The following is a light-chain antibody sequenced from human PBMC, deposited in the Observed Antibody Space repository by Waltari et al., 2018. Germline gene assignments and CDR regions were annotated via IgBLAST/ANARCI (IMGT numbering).Light chain of an antibody. V-gene: IGKV3D-20*02. CDR3: QQRFSWPPLT. CDR1: QSIASSF. CDR2: DTS. J-gene: IGKJ4*01. Sequence: IVLTQSPGTLSFSLGERATLSGRASQSIASSFLAWYQKKPGQPPRLRIYDTSNRATGSPARFSGSGSGTDFTLTISSLEPEDFAVYYCQQRFSWPPLTFGGGTKVEVK.